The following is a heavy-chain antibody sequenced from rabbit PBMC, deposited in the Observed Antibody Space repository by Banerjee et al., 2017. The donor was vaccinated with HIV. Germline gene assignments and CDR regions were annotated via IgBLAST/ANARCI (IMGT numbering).Heavy chain of an antibody. CDR2: IYSSSGST. CDR3: ARSGDAGGGRTTGGNL. CDR1: GFSFSSSYW. V-gene: IGHV1S40*01. D-gene: IGHD4-2*01. Sequence: QSLEESGGDLVKPGASLTLTCTASGFSFSSSYWICWVRQAPGKGLEWIACIYSSSGSTYYANWAKGRFTISKTSSTTVTLQMTSLTAADTATYFCARSGDAGGGRTTGGNLWGPGTLVTVS. J-gene: IGHJ4*01.